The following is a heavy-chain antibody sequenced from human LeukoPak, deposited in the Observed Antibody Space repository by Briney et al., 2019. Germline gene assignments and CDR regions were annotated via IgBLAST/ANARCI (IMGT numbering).Heavy chain of an antibody. Sequence: GGALKISFQGSGYRFNTYWIAWGRPMPGKGVGWMGIIYPGDSDTRYSPSFQGQITMSADKSINTAYLRWSSLKASDTAMYYCARAYYCGGGGCKLEYWGQGTLVTVSS. CDR3: ARAYYCGGGGCKLEY. CDR1: GYRFNTYW. V-gene: IGHV5-51*01. D-gene: IGHD2-21*01. J-gene: IGHJ4*02. CDR2: IYPGDSDT.